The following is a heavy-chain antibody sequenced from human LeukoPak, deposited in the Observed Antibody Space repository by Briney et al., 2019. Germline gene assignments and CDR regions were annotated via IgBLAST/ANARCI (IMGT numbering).Heavy chain of an antibody. CDR2: IYYSGST. Sequence: SETLSLTCTVSGGSISSYYWSWIRQPPGKGLEWIGYIYYSGSTNYNPSLKSRVTISVDTSKNQFSLKLSSVTAADTAVYYCARHIVATSDDAFDIWGQGTMVTVSS. V-gene: IGHV4-59*08. CDR1: GGSISSYY. J-gene: IGHJ3*02. D-gene: IGHD5-12*01. CDR3: ARHIVATSDDAFDI.